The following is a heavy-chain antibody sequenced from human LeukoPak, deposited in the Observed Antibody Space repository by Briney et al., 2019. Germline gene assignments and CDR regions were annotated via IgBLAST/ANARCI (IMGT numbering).Heavy chain of an antibody. D-gene: IGHD3-3*01. CDR2: ILSDGSKE. J-gene: IGHJ4*02. V-gene: IGHV3-33*06. Sequence: LGGSLRLSCAASGFTFSSYGMHWVRQAPGKGLEWVAVILSDGSKEFYTDSVKGRFTISRDNSKNTLYLQMNSLRAEDTAVYYCAKVSPINPSGYLDYWGQGTLVTVSS. CDR1: GFTFSSYG. CDR3: AKVSPINPSGYLDY.